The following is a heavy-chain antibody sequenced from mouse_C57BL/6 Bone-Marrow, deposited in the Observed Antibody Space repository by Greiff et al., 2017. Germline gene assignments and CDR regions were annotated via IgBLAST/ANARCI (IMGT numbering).Heavy chain of an antibody. Sequence: QVQLKQSGPELVKPGASVKLSCKASGYTFTSYDINWVKQRPGQGLEWIGWIYPRDGSTKYNEKFKGKATLTVDTSSSTAYMELPSLTSEDSAVYFCARLECDGSSGDWYFDVWGTGTTVTVSS. CDR3: ARLECDGSSGDWYFDV. J-gene: IGHJ1*03. CDR1: GYTFTSYD. D-gene: IGHD1-1*01. V-gene: IGHV1-85*01. CDR2: IYPRDGST.